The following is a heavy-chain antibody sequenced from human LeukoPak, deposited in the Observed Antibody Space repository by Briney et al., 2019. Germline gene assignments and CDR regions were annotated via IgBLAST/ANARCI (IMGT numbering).Heavy chain of an antibody. Sequence: GGSLRLSCAASGFTFSVAWMSWVRQAPGKGLKWVGRIKSKTDGETTDYAAPLKGRLVISRDDSKNMLYLQMNSLNIEDTAVYYCTTLYYYDSSDFWGQGALVTVSS. D-gene: IGHD3-22*01. CDR3: TTLYYYDSSDF. CDR2: IKSKTDGETT. J-gene: IGHJ4*02. V-gene: IGHV3-15*01. CDR1: GFTFSVAW.